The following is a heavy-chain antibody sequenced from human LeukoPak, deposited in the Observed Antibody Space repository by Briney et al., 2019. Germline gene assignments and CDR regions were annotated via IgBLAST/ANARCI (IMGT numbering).Heavy chain of an antibody. J-gene: IGHJ6*03. V-gene: IGHV4-34*01. CDR1: GGSFSDYS. CDR2: INQSGGT. D-gene: IGHD5-18*01. Sequence: SETLSLTCAVYGGSFSDYSWTWISQPPGKGLEWIGEINQSGGTNHNPSLMSQVIMSVDTLKNQLSLKVNSVPAADTAFYYCARVGYSYSINDWSRTGLGAYPTKYYYYMDVWGKATTVTVSS. CDR3: ARVGYSYSINDWSRTGLGAYPTKYYYYMDV.